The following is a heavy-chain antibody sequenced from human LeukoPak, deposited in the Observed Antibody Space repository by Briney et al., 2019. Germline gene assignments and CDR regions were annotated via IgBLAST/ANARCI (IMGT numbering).Heavy chain of an antibody. J-gene: IGHJ6*02. CDR3: ASGVLYDILTGPDAIYYYGMDV. Sequence: SVTVSCKASGGTFSSYAISWVRQAPGHGLEWMGRIIPILGIANYAQKFQGRVTITADKSTSTAYMELSSLRSEDTAVYYCASGVLYDILTGPDAIYYYGMDVWGQGTTVTVSS. V-gene: IGHV1-69*04. D-gene: IGHD3-9*01. CDR1: GGTFSSYA. CDR2: IIPILGIA.